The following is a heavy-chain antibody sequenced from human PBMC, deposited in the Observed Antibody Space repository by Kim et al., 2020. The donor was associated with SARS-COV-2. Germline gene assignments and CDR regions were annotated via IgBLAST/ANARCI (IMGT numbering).Heavy chain of an antibody. CDR1: GFTFSSYA. CDR3: AKYLTGSDAFDI. V-gene: IGHV3-23*01. Sequence: GGSLRLSCAASGFTFSSYAMSWVRQAPGKGLEWVSGISGSGGSTYYADSVKGRFTISRDNSKNTLYLQMNSLRAEDTAVYYCAKYLTGSDAFDIWGQGTMVTVSS. D-gene: IGHD7-27*01. CDR2: ISGSGGST. J-gene: IGHJ3*02.